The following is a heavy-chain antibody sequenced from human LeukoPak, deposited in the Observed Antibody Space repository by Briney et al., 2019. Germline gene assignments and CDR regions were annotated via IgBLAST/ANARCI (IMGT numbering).Heavy chain of an antibody. CDR1: GFTFNTSA. CDR2: ISGSGRST. CDR3: AKGRGTRVYNWFDP. V-gene: IGHV3-23*01. Sequence: GGSLRLSCAGSGFTFNTSAMSWVRQAPGKGLEWVSAISGSGRSTYYTDSVRGRFTLSRDNSKNTLYLQMNSLRAEDTAVYFCAKGRGTRVYNWFDPWGQGILVTVSS. J-gene: IGHJ5*02. D-gene: IGHD1-26*01.